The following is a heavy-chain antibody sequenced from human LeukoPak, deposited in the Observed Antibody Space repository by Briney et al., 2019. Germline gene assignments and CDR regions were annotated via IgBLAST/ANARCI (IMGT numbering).Heavy chain of an antibody. Sequence: GGSLRLSCAGSGFRLSSYWMTWVRQAPGKGLEWVSAISGSGGSTYYADSMKGRFTISRDNSKNTLYLQMNSLRAEDTAVYYCAKDLAVVPAAMNYWGQETLVTVSS. CDR2: ISGSGGST. V-gene: IGHV3-23*01. J-gene: IGHJ4*02. CDR1: GFRLSSYW. D-gene: IGHD2-2*01. CDR3: AKDLAVVPAAMNY.